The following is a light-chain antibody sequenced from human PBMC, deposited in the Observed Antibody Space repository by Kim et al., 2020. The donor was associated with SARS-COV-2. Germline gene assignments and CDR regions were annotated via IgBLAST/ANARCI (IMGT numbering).Light chain of an antibody. J-gene: IGKJ2*01. CDR1: QLVSNN. Sequence: GTPTLSCSATQLVSNNLVWYHQTPGQPPRLLIFDASTRASDIPARFSGSGSGTDFTLTINSLQSEDFAVYYCQQYHSSPPMYTFGQGTKLEI. V-gene: IGKV3-15*01. CDR2: DAS. CDR3: QQYHSSPPMYT.